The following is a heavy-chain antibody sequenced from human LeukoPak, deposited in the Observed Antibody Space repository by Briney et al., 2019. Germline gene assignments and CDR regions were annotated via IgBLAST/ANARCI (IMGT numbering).Heavy chain of an antibody. CDR1: GFTFSSFA. D-gene: IGHD2-2*01. Sequence: PGGSLRLSCAASGFTFSSFAMSWVRQAPGKGLEWISTIWANNDNTYYAPSVKGRFTISRDNSKDTLYLQMNSLRDEDTAVYHCAKGFRSSGTCYSSIDDWGRGTLVTVSS. J-gene: IGHJ4*02. CDR3: AKGFRSSGTCYSSIDD. CDR2: IWANNDNT. V-gene: IGHV3-23*01.